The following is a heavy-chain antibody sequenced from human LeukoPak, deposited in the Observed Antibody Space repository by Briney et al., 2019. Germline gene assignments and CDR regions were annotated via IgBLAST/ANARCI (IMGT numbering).Heavy chain of an antibody. Sequence: GGSLRLSCAASGFTFSSYSMNWVRQAPGKGLEWVSSISSSSSYIYYADSVKGRFTIPRDNAKNSLYLQMNSLRAEDTAVYHCARVDSGYSGYGPFLNWGQGTLVTVSS. CDR1: GFTFSSYS. D-gene: IGHD5-12*01. V-gene: IGHV3-21*01. J-gene: IGHJ4*02. CDR3: ARVDSGYSGYGPFLN. CDR2: ISSSSSYI.